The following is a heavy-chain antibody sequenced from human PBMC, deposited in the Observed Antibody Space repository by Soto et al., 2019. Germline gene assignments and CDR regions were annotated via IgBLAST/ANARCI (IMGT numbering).Heavy chain of an antibody. J-gene: IGHJ5*02. CDR2: IGINGGNT. V-gene: IGHV3-64*01. CDR3: ARAGDNAMVIINWFDP. Sequence: EVQLVESGGGLVQPGGSLTLSCVASGFTFSRYVMYWVRQTPGKGLEYVSGIGINGGNTDYANSVKGRFTISRDNSKNTLELQMGSLRVEDMGVYYCARAGDNAMVIINWFDPWGQGTLVTVSS. CDR1: GFTFSRYV. D-gene: IGHD2-21*01.